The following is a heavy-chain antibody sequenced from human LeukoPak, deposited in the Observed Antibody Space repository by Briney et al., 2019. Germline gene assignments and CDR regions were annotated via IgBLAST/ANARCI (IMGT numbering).Heavy chain of an antibody. Sequence: GGSLSLSCAASGFTVSSNYMSWVRQAPGKGLEWVANIKQDGSEKYYADSVKGRFTISRDNAKNSLYLQMNSLRAEDTAVYYCASAQLHDAFDIWGQGTMVTVSS. CDR2: IKQDGSEK. V-gene: IGHV3-7*01. CDR1: GFTVSSNY. J-gene: IGHJ3*02. CDR3: ASAQLHDAFDI. D-gene: IGHD1-1*01.